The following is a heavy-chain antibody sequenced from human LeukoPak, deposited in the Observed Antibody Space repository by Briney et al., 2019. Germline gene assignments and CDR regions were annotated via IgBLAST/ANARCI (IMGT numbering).Heavy chain of an antibody. D-gene: IGHD5-18*01. CDR3: ATYSYGYYFDY. CDR2: IYYSGST. V-gene: IGHV4-59*08. J-gene: IGHJ4*02. Sequence: SETLSLTCTVSGGSISSYYWSWIRQPPGKGLEWIGYIYYSGSTNYNPSLKSRVTISVDTFKNQFSLKLSSVTAADTAVYYCATYSYGYYFDYWGQGTLVTVSS. CDR1: GGSISSYY.